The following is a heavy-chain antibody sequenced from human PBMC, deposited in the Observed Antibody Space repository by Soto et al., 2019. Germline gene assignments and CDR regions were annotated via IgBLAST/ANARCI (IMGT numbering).Heavy chain of an antibody. V-gene: IGHV3-7*04. D-gene: IGHD6-19*01. CDR2: IKQDGSET. CDR1: GFTFSGFW. CDR3: AGGSGWLTDS. J-gene: IGHJ5*01. Sequence: GGSLRLSCAASGFTFSGFWMNWVRQAPGKGLEWVANIKQDGSETYYVDSLKGRFTISRDNAKNSLYLQMNNLRVEDTAVYYCAGGSGWLTDSWGQGTLVTVSS.